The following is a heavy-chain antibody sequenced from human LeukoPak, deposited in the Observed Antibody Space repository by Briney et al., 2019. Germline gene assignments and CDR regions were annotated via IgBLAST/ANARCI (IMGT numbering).Heavy chain of an antibody. V-gene: IGHV3-23*01. J-gene: IGHJ6*03. CDR2: ISPGGGPT. D-gene: IGHD5-12*01. CDR1: GFPFSSHG. Sequence: GGSLRLSCAGSGFPFSSHGMNWVRQAPGKGLEWVSGISPGGGPTYYADSVRGRFTISRDDSKNTLYLQMKNLRAEDTAVYYCARAVATVYYFYMDVWGKGTTVTISS. CDR3: ARAVATVYYFYMDV.